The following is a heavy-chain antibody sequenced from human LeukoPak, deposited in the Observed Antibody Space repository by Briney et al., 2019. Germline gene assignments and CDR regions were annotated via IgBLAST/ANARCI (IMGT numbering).Heavy chain of an antibody. D-gene: IGHD1-26*01. J-gene: IGHJ4*02. CDR2: ISWNSGSI. V-gene: IGHV3-9*01. CDR1: GFTFDDCA. CDR3: AKGTGRYWTFFGY. Sequence: GGSLRLSCAASGFTFDDCAIHWVRQGPGKGLEWVSGISWNSGSIDYAESVKGRFTISRDNAKNSLYLQMNSLRPEDTALYYCAKGTGRYWTFFGYWGRGTLVTVST.